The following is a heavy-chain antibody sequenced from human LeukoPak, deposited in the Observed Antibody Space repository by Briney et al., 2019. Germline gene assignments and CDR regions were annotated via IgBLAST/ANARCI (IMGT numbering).Heavy chain of an antibody. V-gene: IGHV3-30*04. CDR2: ILNDGNNK. CDR3: ARGNKTFDP. Sequence: GGSLRLSCVVSGFTFRSYAMHWVRQAPGKGLEWVAVILNDGNNKYYADSVEGRLTVSRDNSKNTLYLQMNSLRAEDTAVYYCARGNKTFDPWGQGTLVTVSS. CDR1: GFTFRSYA. D-gene: IGHD2/OR15-2a*01. J-gene: IGHJ5*02.